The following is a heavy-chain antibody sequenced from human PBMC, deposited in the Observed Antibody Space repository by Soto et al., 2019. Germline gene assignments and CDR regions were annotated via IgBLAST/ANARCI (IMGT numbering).Heavy chain of an antibody. J-gene: IGHJ4*02. CDR1: GFTFSSYA. V-gene: IGHV3-64D*06. D-gene: IGHD4-17*01. CDR3: ARAVSDYGGNSSSAPRV. CDR2: ISSNGGST. Sequence: GGSLGLSFSASGFTFSSYAMHWVRQAPGKGLEYVSAISSNGGSTHYADSVKGRFTISRDNSKNTLYLQMSSLRSEDTAVYYCARAVSDYGGNSSSAPRVWGQGTLVTVS.